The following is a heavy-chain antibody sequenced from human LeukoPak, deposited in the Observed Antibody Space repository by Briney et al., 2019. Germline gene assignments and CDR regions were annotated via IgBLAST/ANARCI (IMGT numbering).Heavy chain of an antibody. Sequence: ASVKVSCKASGYTFTSYAMHWVRQAPGQRLEWMGWINAGNGNTKYSQKFQGRVTITRDTSASTAYMELSSLRSEDTAVYYCARDLGSCSSTSRYLGRIGWFDPWGQGTLVTVSS. CDR3: ARDLGSCSSTSRYLGRIGWFDP. D-gene: IGHD2-2*01. CDR2: INAGNGNT. V-gene: IGHV1-3*01. J-gene: IGHJ5*02. CDR1: GYTFTSYA.